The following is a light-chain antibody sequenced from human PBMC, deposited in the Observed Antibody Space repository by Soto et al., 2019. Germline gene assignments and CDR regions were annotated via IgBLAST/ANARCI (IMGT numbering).Light chain of an antibody. CDR3: SSYTTSSTVV. CDR2: EVS. V-gene: IGLV2-14*01. CDR1: SSDVGAYNY. J-gene: IGLJ2*01. Sequence: QSVLTQPASVSGSPGQSITISCTGTSSDVGAYNYVSWYQQHPGKAPKLMIFEVSHRPSGVSNRFSGSKSGNTASLTISGLQAEDEADYYCSSYTTSSTVVFGGGTKVTVL.